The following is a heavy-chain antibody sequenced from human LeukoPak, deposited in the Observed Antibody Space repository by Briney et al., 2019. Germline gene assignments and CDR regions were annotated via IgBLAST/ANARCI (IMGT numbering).Heavy chain of an antibody. V-gene: IGHV4-59*01. Sequence: SETLSLTCTVSGGSISSYYWSWIRQPSGKGLEWIGYIYYSGSTNYNPSLKSRVTISVDTSKNQFSLKLSSVTAADTAVYYCARGIAAAGTFGDYWGQGTLVTVSS. J-gene: IGHJ4*02. D-gene: IGHD6-13*01. CDR1: GGSISSYY. CDR3: ARGIAAAGTFGDY. CDR2: IYYSGST.